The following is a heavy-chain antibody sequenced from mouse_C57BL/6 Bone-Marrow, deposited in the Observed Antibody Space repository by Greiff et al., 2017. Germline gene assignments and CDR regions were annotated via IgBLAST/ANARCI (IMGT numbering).Heavy chain of an antibody. CDR1: GYTFTSHG. CDR2: IYPSSGNT. V-gene: IGHV1-81*01. CDR3: ARRGAI. Sequence: VQLQQSGAELARPGASVKLSCKASGYTFTSHGISRVKQRTGQGPEWIGEIYPSSGNTYYNEKFKGKATLTADKASSTAYMQLRSLTSEDSAVYFCARRGAIRGQGTTLTVSS. J-gene: IGHJ2*01.